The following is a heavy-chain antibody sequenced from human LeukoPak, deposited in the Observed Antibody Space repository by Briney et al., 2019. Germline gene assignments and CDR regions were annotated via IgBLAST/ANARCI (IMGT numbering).Heavy chain of an antibody. Sequence: PSQTLSITCTVSGGSISSGGYYWSWIRQHPGKGLEWNGYIYYSGSTYYNPSLKSRVTISVDTSKNQFSLKLSSVTAADTAVYYCARVASPIAAAGTIDYRGQGTLVTVFS. CDR2: IYYSGST. J-gene: IGHJ4*02. CDR1: GGSISSGGYY. D-gene: IGHD6-13*01. V-gene: IGHV4-31*03. CDR3: ARVASPIAAAGTIDY.